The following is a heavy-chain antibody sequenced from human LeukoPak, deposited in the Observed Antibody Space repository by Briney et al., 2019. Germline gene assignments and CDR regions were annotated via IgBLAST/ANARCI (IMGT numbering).Heavy chain of an antibody. Sequence: GGSLRLSCAASGFTFSSYAMSWVRQAPGKGLEWVSTIGGSTYYADSVKGRFTISRDNSKNTLYLQMNSLRAEDTAVYYCAKDPGVGANADFDYWGQGTLVTVSS. CDR1: GFTFSSYA. CDR3: AKDPGVGANADFDY. D-gene: IGHD1-26*01. V-gene: IGHV3-23*01. J-gene: IGHJ4*02. CDR2: IGGST.